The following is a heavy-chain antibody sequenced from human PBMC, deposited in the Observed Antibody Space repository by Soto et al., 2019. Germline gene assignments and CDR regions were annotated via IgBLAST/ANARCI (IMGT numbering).Heavy chain of an antibody. J-gene: IGHJ4*01. CDR1: GFMFSAYA. Sequence: QVQLVESGGGVVQPGASRRLSCTASGFMFSAYAMLWVRQAPGKGLEGVAAMSYDGTNTYYADSLKGRFTISRDNSKNTLFLQMSSLTADVSAVYYCARDPSPYTCGWYAIYFWGLGTLVTVSS. D-gene: IGHD6-19*01. V-gene: IGHV3-30-3*01. CDR3: ARDPSPYTCGWYAIYF. CDR2: MSYDGTNT.